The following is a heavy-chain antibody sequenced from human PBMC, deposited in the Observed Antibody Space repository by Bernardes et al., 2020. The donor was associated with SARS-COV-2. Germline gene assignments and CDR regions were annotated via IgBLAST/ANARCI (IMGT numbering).Heavy chain of an antibody. Sequence: GGSLRLSCVASGFTFTKYDMSWVRQAPGKGLEWVSGISCSGNTTYYADSVKGRFTISRDNSKNTLFLQMDSLRAEDTAVYYCAKDDDRPLFGAPGFDSWGQGTLVTVSS. D-gene: IGHD3-3*01. CDR3: AKDDDRPLFGAPGFDS. CDR1: GFTFTKYD. CDR2: ISCSGNTT. V-gene: IGHV3-23*01. J-gene: IGHJ4*02.